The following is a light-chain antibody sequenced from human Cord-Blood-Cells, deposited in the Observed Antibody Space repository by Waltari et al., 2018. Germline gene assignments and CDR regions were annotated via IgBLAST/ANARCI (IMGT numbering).Light chain of an antibody. CDR2: EVS. Sequence: QSALTQPPSAYGSPGPSVTISCTGTSSDVGGYNYVSWYQQHPGKAPKLMIYEVSKRPSGVPDRFSGSKSGNTASLTVSGLQAEDEADYYCSSYAGSNNLVFGGGTKLTVL. J-gene: IGLJ3*02. CDR3: SSYAGSNNLV. V-gene: IGLV2-8*01. CDR1: SSDVGGYNY.